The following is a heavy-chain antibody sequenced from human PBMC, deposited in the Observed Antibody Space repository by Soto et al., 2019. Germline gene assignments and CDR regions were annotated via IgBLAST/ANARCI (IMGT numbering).Heavy chain of an antibody. CDR2: INQDGTVN. Sequence: GGSLRLSCAASGFPFGGDWMSLVRQSPGKGLEWLATINQDGTVNKYVDSVKGRFTTSRDNAKNSLYLQMDSLRADDTAVYYCERDSGYGSGNSATHYLDYSAHGTLVTVSS. CDR1: GFPFGGDW. CDR3: ERDSGYGSGNSATHYLDY. J-gene: IGHJ4*01. V-gene: IGHV3-7*01. D-gene: IGHD3-10*01.